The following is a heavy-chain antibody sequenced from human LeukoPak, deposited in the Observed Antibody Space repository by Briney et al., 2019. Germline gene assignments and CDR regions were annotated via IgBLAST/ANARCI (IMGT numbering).Heavy chain of an antibody. CDR2: FYDTRSP. D-gene: IGHD3/OR15-3a*01. V-gene: IGHV4-59*01. CDR1: GGSISLYY. Sequence: PSETLSLTRTVSGGSISLYYWSWIRQPPGRGLEWIGYFYDTRSPKYNPSLERRITNSVDMSRNQFALSLPCATAADTAVYYSARGRDSLTYWGQGTLATVSS. J-gene: IGHJ4*02. CDR3: ARGRDSLTY.